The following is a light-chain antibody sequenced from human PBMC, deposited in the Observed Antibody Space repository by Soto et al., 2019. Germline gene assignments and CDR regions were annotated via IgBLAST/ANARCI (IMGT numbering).Light chain of an antibody. V-gene: IGKV3-20*01. CDR1: QSVSSSY. CDR3: QQYGSSPWT. CDR2: GAS. Sequence: EIVLTQSPGTLSLSPGEGATLSCRASQSVSSSYLAWYQQKPGQAPRLLLYGASSRATGIPDRFSGSGSGTDFTLTISRLEPEDVAVYYCQQYGSSPWTFGQGTKVEIK. J-gene: IGKJ1*01.